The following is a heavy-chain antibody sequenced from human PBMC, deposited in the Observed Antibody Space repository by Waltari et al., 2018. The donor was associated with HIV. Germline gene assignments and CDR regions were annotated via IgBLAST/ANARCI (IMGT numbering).Heavy chain of an antibody. Sequence: QVHLVQSGAEVKKPGASVKVLCKASGYAFIAHLLHWFRQAPGLPPGWLSRRNLMNGDTNFIDKLEGRFSMNVDLALATGYMELSGLTPDDTAIYYCVRGMWIDGIENGGFEFWGQGTMVTVS. CDR1: GYAFIAHL. CDR2: RNLMNGDT. D-gene: IGHD5-12*01. V-gene: IGHV1-2*02. CDR3: VRGMWIDGIENGGFEF. J-gene: IGHJ3*01.